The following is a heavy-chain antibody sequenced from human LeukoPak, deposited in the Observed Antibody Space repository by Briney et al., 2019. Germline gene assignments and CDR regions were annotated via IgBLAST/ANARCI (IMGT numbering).Heavy chain of an antibody. CDR1: GFTFSSY. Sequence: GGSLRLSCAASGFTFSSYMNWVRQAPGKRLEWVSSISSWSSSIYYADSLKGRFTISRDNAKNSLFLQMNSLRAEDTAVYYCARDLGNSYGWYYFDFWGQGTLVTVSS. CDR2: ISSWSSSI. CDR3: ARDLGNSYGWYYFDF. D-gene: IGHD5-18*01. V-gene: IGHV3-21*01. J-gene: IGHJ4*02.